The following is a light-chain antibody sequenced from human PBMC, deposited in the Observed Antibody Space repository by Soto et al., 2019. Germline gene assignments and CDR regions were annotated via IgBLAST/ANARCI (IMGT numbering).Light chain of an antibody. CDR3: QQYGGSPLT. Sequence: EIVLTQSPGTLSLSPGERATLSCRASQSVTSTYLACYQQKPGQAPRLLIYGASNRATGIPDRFTGSGSGTDFTLTISRLEPEDFAVYYCQQYGGSPLTFGGGTKVEIK. J-gene: IGKJ4*01. CDR1: QSVTSTY. V-gene: IGKV3-20*01. CDR2: GAS.